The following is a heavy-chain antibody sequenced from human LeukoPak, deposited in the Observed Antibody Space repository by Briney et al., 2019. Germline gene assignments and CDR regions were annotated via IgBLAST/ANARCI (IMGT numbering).Heavy chain of an antibody. CDR2: IKQDGSEK. V-gene: IGHV3-7*01. CDR1: GFTFSSYC. J-gene: IGHJ5*02. D-gene: IGHD4-17*01. Sequence: GGSLRLSCAASGFTFSSYCMSWVRQAPGKGLEWVANIKQDGSEKYYVDSVKGRFTISRDNAKNSLFLQVNSLRAEDTAVYYCAIHHMTTVTVYNWFDPRGQGTLVTVSS. CDR3: AIHHMTTVTVYNWFDP.